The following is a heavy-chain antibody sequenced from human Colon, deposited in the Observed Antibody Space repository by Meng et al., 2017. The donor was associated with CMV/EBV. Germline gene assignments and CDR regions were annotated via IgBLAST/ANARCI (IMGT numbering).Heavy chain of an antibody. Sequence: SETLSLTCDVSGDSISSDNYDWGWVRQPPGQGLEWIGSMHYNGGTYWQPSIKSRVTMSVDTSKNQLSLKLNSVTAADTAVYYCVRLPLGYCSTSNCYQSGMDVWGQGTTVTVSS. CDR1: GDSISSDNYD. D-gene: IGHD2-2*01. J-gene: IGHJ6*02. CDR3: VRLPLGYCSTSNCYQSGMDV. V-gene: IGHV4-39*01. CDR2: MHYNGGT.